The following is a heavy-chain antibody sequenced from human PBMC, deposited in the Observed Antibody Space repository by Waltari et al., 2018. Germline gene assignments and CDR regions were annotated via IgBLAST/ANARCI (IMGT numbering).Heavy chain of an antibody. CDR2: INPNSGGT. D-gene: IGHD4-17*01. Sequence: QVQLVQSGAEVKKPGASVKVSCKASGYTFTGYYMHWVRQAPGQGLEWMGWINPNSGGTNYAQKVQVRVTMTSDTSISTAYMELSRLRFDDTAVYYCARDQPSLRWSRRFDYWGQGTLVTVSS. CDR3: ARDQPSLRWSRRFDY. V-gene: IGHV1-2*02. J-gene: IGHJ4*02. CDR1: GYTFTGYY.